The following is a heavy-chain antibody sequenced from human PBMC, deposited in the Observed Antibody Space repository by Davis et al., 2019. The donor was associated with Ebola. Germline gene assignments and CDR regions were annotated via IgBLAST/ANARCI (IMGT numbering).Heavy chain of an antibody. CDR3: AFRSSSWYGEHGVFQH. D-gene: IGHD6-13*01. CDR2: MNPNSGNT. Sequence: ASAQVSCKASAYTFTSYDINWVRQATGQGLEWMGWMNPNSGNTGYAQKFQGRVTMTRNTSISTAYMELSSLRSEDTAVYYCAFRSSSWYGEHGVFQHWGQGTLVTVSS. J-gene: IGHJ1*01. V-gene: IGHV1-8*01. CDR1: AYTFTSYD.